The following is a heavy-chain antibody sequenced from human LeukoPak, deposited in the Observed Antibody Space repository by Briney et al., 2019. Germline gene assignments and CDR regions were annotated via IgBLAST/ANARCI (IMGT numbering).Heavy chain of an antibody. CDR1: GFTFNSYA. CDR3: AKDLGRYRNSYFDY. Sequence: AGSLRLSCAASGFTFNSYAMSWVRQAPEKGLEWVATISGSGGGTYYADSVKGRFTISRDDSKNTLYLQMNSLRAEDTAVYYCAKDLGRYRNSYFDYWGQGTLVTVSS. CDR2: ISGSGGGT. V-gene: IGHV3-23*01. J-gene: IGHJ4*02. D-gene: IGHD1-26*01.